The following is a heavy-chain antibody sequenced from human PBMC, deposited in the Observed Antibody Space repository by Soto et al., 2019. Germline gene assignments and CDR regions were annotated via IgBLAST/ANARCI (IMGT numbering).Heavy chain of an antibody. CDR1: SGSISSSNW. CDR2: IYHSGST. V-gene: IGHV4-4*02. CDR3: ARDRYCSGGSCYSGSNWFDP. J-gene: IGHJ5*02. D-gene: IGHD2-15*01. Sequence: QVQLQESGPGLVKPSGTLSLTCAVSSGSISSSNWWSWVRQPPGKGLEWIGEIYHSGSTNYNPSLKSRVTISVDKSKNQFSLKLSSVTAADTAVYYCARDRYCSGGSCYSGSNWFDPWGQGTLVTVSS.